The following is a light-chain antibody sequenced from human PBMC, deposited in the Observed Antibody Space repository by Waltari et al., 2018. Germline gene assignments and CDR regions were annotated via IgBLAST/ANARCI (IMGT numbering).Light chain of an antibody. J-gene: IGLJ2*01. CDR3: TSYAGRSTLI. V-gene: IGLV2-23*02. Sequence: QSALTQPASVSGSPGQSITISCTGTSSDVGNYNLVSWYQQYPGKAAKLVIYEVVKRPPSVSSRFSGSKSGSTASLTISGLQPEDEGNYYCTSYAGRSTLIFGGGT. CDR2: EVV. CDR1: SSDVGNYNL.